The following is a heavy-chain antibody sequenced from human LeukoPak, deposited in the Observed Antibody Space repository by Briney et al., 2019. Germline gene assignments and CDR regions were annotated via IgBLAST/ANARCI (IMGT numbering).Heavy chain of an antibody. D-gene: IGHD2-21*01. J-gene: IGHJ3*02. CDR1: GGSISSGDYY. CDR2: IYYTGST. CDR3: ARVPSVIDAFDI. Sequence: SDTLSLTCTVSGGSISSGDYYWSWIRQHPGKGLEWIAYIYYTGSTYYNPSLKSRLTISVDTSKNHFSLRLSSMTAADTAVYYCARVPSVIDAFDIWGQGTMVTVSS. V-gene: IGHV4-31*03.